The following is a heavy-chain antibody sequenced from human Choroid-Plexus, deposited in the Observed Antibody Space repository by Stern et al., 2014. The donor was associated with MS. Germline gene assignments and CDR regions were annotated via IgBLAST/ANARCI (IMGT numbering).Heavy chain of an antibody. J-gene: IGHJ5*02. V-gene: IGHV3-30*18. CDR3: AKDRQDLTYLFDH. CDR2: VSYDGSNK. Sequence: QMQLVQSGGGVVQPGRPLRLSCVASGFTFGSCAMHWVRQAPGKGLGWGAGVSYDGSNKYYVDSVKGRFTISRDNSQNTLYMQMSSLRPEDTAVYYCAKDRQDLTYLFDHWGQGSLVTVSS. CDR1: GFTFGSCA. D-gene: IGHD2-2*01.